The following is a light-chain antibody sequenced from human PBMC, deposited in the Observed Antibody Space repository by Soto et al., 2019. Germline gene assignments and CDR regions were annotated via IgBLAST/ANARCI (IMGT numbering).Light chain of an antibody. Sequence: QSALTQPASVSGSPGQSITISCTGTSSDVGGYDYVSWYQQHPGKAPKLMIYEVTNRPSGVSDRFSGSKSGNTASLSISGIQAEDEADYLCSSYTTSSTLVFATGTKVTVL. J-gene: IGLJ1*01. CDR1: SSDVGGYDY. CDR3: SSYTTSSTLV. CDR2: EVT. V-gene: IGLV2-14*01.